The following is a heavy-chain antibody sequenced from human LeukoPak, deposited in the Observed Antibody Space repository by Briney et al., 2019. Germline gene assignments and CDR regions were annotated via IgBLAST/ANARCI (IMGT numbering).Heavy chain of an antibody. Sequence: GGSLRLSCAASGFTFSSYSMNWVRQAPGKGLEWVSSISSSSSYIYYADSVKGRFTISRDNAKNSLYLQMNSLRAADTAVYYCARDQRWELNALDFWGQGTLVTVSS. J-gene: IGHJ4*02. CDR3: ARDQRWELNALDF. D-gene: IGHD1-26*01. V-gene: IGHV3-21*01. CDR2: ISSSSSYI. CDR1: GFTFSSYS.